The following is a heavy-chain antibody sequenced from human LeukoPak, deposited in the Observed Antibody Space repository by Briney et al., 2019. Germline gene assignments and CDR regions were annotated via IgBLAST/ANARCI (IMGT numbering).Heavy chain of an antibody. Sequence: PSETLSLTCTVSGGSISSGGYYWSWIRQHPGKGLEWIGYIYYSGSTYYNPSLKSRVTISVDTSKNQFSLKLSSVTAADTAVYYCERIDSSGYSNFDYWGQGTLVTVSS. J-gene: IGHJ4*02. CDR3: ERIDSSGYSNFDY. V-gene: IGHV4-31*03. CDR1: GGSISSGGYY. D-gene: IGHD3-22*01. CDR2: IYYSGST.